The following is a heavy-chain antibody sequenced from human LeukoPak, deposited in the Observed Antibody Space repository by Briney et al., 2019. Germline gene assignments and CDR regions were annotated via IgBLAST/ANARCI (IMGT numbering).Heavy chain of an antibody. CDR1: GFTFSNCA. J-gene: IGHJ4*02. D-gene: IGHD5-18*01. CDR3: VKEERGYSYGDY. Sequence: GWSLRLSYAASGFTFSNCAMRLGGQPAGHVLAWVSAVSDDGAKTWYADSVKGRFTISRDNSKNTVSLQMTNLRADDTARYYCVKEERGYSYGDYWGQGTLVTVSS. V-gene: IGHV3-23*01. CDR2: VSDDGAKT.